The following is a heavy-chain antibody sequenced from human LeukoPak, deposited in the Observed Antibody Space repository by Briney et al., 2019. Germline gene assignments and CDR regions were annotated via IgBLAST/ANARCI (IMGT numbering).Heavy chain of an antibody. V-gene: IGHV4-31*03. D-gene: IGHD3-10*01. Sequence: PSQTLSLTCTVSGGSISSGGYYWSWIRQLPGKGLEWIGSIYYSGSTYYSPSLKSRVTISVDTSKNHFSLKLSSVTAADTAVYYCARVKDDGYYFDYWGQGTLVTVSS. CDR2: IYYSGST. CDR1: GGSISSGGYY. J-gene: IGHJ4*02. CDR3: ARVKDDGYYFDY.